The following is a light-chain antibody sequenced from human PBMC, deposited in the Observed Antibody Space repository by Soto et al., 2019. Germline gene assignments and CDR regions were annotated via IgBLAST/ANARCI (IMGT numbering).Light chain of an antibody. J-gene: IGKJ5*01. CDR1: QSVISNY. V-gene: IGKV3D-20*01. CDR2: DAS. CDR3: QQYGSSPT. Sequence: ETVLTQSPATLSLSPGERATLSCGASQSVISNYLAWYQQKRGLAPRLLIYDASSRATGIPDRFSGSGSGTDFTLTISRLEPEDFAVYYCQQYGSSPTFGQGTRLEIK.